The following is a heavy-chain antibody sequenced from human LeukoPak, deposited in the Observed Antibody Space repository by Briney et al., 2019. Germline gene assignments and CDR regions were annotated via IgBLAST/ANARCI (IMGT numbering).Heavy chain of an antibody. CDR1: GYTFTSYY. CDR3: AREQFYAFDI. CDR2: IIPILGIA. V-gene: IGHV1-69*04. D-gene: IGHD6-19*01. J-gene: IGHJ3*02. Sequence: SVKVSCKASGYTFTSYYIHWVRQAPGQGLEWMGRIIPILGIANYAQKFQGRVTITADKSTSTAYMELSSLRSEDTAVYYCAREQFYAFDIWGQGTMVTVSS.